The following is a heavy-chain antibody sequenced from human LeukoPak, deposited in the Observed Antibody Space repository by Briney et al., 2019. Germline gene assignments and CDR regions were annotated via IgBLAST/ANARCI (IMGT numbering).Heavy chain of an antibody. D-gene: IGHD5-18*01. J-gene: IGHJ4*02. CDR2: ISSSSSYI. Sequence: GGSLRLSCAASGFTFSSYSMNWVRQAPGKRLEWVSSISSSSSYIYYADSVKGRFTISRDNAKNSLYLQMNSLRAEDTAVYYCAQTVDTAMGYYFDYWGQGTLVTVSS. CDR1: GFTFSSYS. CDR3: AQTVDTAMGYYFDY. V-gene: IGHV3-21*01.